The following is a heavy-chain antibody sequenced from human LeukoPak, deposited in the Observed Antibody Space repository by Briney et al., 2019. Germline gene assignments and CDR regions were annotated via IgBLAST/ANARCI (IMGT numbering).Heavy chain of an antibody. CDR2: ISSSSSTI. J-gene: IGHJ3*02. V-gene: IGHV3-48*04. Sequence: GGSLRLSCAASGFTFSSYSMNWVRQAPGKGLEWVSYISSSSSTIYYADSVKGRFTISRDNAKNSLYLQMNSLRAEDMALYYCAKDMSGDSSGPAAFDIWGQGTMVTVSS. CDR1: GFTFSSYS. CDR3: AKDMSGDSSGPAAFDI. D-gene: IGHD3-22*01.